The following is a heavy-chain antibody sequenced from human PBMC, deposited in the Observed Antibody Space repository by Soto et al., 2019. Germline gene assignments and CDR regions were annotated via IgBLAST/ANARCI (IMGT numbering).Heavy chain of an antibody. CDR2: ISSYNGNT. CDR3: ASGECSGGRCYPSYYYGMDV. CDR1: GYTFNSYG. Sequence: QVHLEQSGAEVKKPGASVKVSCKASGYTFNSYGISWVRQAPGQGLEWMGWISSYNGNTTYVQSLQGRVTMTVDTSTSTAHMELRSLTSDDTAVYYCASGECSGGRCYPSYYYGMDVWGQGPTVIVSS. J-gene: IGHJ6*02. V-gene: IGHV1-18*01. D-gene: IGHD2-15*01.